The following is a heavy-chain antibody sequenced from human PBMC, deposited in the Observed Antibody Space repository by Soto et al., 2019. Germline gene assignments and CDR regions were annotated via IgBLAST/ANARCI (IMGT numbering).Heavy chain of an antibody. V-gene: IGHV4-59*01. CDR2: IYYSGST. CDR3: VGGVGDETASDI. CDR1: GGSISSYY. D-gene: IGHD3-16*01. Sequence: ASETLSLTCTVSGGSISSYYWSWIRQPPGKGLEWIGYIYYSGSTNYNPSLKSRVTISVDTSKNQFSLKLSSVTAADTAVYYCVGGVGDETASDIWGQRTMVNVPS. J-gene: IGHJ3*02.